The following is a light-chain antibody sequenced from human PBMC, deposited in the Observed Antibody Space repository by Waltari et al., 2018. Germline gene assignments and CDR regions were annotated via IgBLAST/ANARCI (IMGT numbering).Light chain of an antibody. Sequence: DIQMTQSPSTLSASVGDRVTITCRASQSVSWWLAWYQQKPGTAPKLLIYKASTLESGVPSRFSGSGSGTEFTLTISSLQPDDFATYYCQQYNSYVGTFGQGTKVEIK. CDR3: QQYNSYVGT. J-gene: IGKJ1*01. CDR2: KAS. V-gene: IGKV1-5*03. CDR1: QSVSWW.